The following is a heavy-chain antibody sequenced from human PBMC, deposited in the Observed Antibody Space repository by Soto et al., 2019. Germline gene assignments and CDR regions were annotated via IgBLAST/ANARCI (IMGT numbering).Heavy chain of an antibody. CDR1: GGSFCGYY. V-gene: IGHV4-34*01. Sequence: PSETPSLTCAVCGGSFCGYYWSWIRQPPGKGLEWIGEINHSGSTNYNPSLKSRVTISVDTSKNQFSLKLSSVTAADTAVYYCARGSHVGLRYFDWLATWGQGTLVTVSS. CDR3: ARGSHVGLRYFDWLAT. CDR2: INHSGST. D-gene: IGHD3-9*01. J-gene: IGHJ4*02.